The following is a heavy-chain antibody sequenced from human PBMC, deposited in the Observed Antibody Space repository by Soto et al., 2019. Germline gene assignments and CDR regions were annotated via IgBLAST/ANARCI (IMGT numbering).Heavy chain of an antibody. Sequence: SETLSLTCTVSGGSISSYYWSWIRQPPGKGLEWIGYIYYSGSTNYNPSLKSRVTISVDTSKNQFSLKLSSVTAADTAVYYCARVMEGYSSGWYYFDYWGQGTLVTVS. J-gene: IGHJ4*02. D-gene: IGHD6-19*01. V-gene: IGHV4-59*01. CDR3: ARVMEGYSSGWYYFDY. CDR1: GGSISSYY. CDR2: IYYSGST.